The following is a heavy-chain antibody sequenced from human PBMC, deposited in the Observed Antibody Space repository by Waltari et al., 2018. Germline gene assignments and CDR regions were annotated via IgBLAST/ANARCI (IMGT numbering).Heavy chain of an antibody. CDR2: VYYSGGS. J-gene: IGHJ3*01. D-gene: IGHD3-10*01. Sequence: VQLQESGPGLVKPSEPLSLTCVVSGGSMDSYLWNWLRQPPGKGLEWIGYVYYSGGSKYNTSLESRVTISADTSKNEVSLSRTSVTAADTAVYFCARGGHYDAVTSYYSDALHVWGRGTTVIVSS. V-gene: IGHV4-59*08. CDR3: ARGGHYDAVTSYYSDALHV. CDR1: GGSMDSYL.